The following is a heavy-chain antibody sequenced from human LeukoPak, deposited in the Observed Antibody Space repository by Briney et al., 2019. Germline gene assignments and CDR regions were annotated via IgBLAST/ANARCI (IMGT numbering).Heavy chain of an antibody. CDR2: ISGSAATT. Sequence: GSLRLSCAASGFTFSTYGMTWVRQAPGKGLEWVSAISGSAATTFYADSVKGRFTISRDNSKNTLYLQMNSLRAEDTAVYYCAKRGPGSPQSGKYYFDYWGQGTLVTVSS. CDR3: AKRGPGSPQSGKYYFDY. D-gene: IGHD3-10*01. J-gene: IGHJ4*02. V-gene: IGHV3-23*01. CDR1: GFTFSTYG.